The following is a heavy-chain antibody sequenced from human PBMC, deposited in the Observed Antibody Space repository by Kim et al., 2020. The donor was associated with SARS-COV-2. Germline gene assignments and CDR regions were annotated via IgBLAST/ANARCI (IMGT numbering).Heavy chain of an antibody. Sequence: SLKSRVTISVDTSKNQFSLKLSSVTAADTAVYYCARDRYHSSSIRWFDPWGQGTLVTVSS. J-gene: IGHJ5*02. D-gene: IGHD6-6*01. CDR3: ARDRYHSSSIRWFDP. V-gene: IGHV4-31*02.